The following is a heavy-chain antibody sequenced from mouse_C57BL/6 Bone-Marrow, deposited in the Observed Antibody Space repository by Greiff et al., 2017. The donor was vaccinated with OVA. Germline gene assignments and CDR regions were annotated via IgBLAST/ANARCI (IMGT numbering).Heavy chain of an antibody. V-gene: IGHV14-3*01. CDR3: AYYYGSSLWYFDV. CDR2: IDPANGNP. Sequence: EVQLVESVAELVRPGASVKLSCTASGFNIKNTYMHWVKQRPEQGLEWIGRIDPANGNPKYAPKFQGKATITADTSSNTAYLQLSSLTSEDTAIYYCAYYYGSSLWYFDVWGTGTTVTVAS. CDR1: GFNIKNTY. D-gene: IGHD1-1*01. J-gene: IGHJ1*03.